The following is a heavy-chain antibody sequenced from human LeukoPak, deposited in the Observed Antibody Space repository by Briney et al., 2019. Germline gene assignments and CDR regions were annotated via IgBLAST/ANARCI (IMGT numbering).Heavy chain of an antibody. CDR1: GLTFSSYA. J-gene: IGHJ6*03. CDR2: ISRSGGST. Sequence: GGSLRLSCAASGLTFSSYAMTWVRQAPGKGLEWVSAISRSGGSTNYADSVKGRFTISRDNSKNTVYLQMNSLRAEDTAVYYCARELSGIGRYYYYYYMDVWGKGTTVTVSS. V-gene: IGHV3-23*01. CDR3: ARELSGIGRYYYYYYMDV. D-gene: IGHD6-19*01.